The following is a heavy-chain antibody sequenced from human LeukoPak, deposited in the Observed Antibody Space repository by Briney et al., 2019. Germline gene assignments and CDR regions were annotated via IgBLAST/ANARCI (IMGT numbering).Heavy chain of an antibody. J-gene: IGHJ6*03. Sequence: SETLALTCTVSGVSISSYYLSWIRQPPGKGLEWIWYIYYSGSTNYNPSLKSRVAISVDTSKNQFSLKLSPVTAADTAVYYCARAVRGTTGKYYYYMDDWGKGTTVTVSS. CDR1: GVSISSYY. CDR3: ARAVRGTTGKYYYYMDD. CDR2: IYYSGST. V-gene: IGHV4-59*01. D-gene: IGHD1-1*01.